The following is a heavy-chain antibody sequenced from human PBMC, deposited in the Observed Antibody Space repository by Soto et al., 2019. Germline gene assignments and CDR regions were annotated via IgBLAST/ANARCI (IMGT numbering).Heavy chain of an antibody. D-gene: IGHD2-15*01. CDR1: GYTFIRYG. Sequence: ASVKVSCKAAGYTFIRYGIAWVRQAPGQGLEWMGWISPYNDYTVYAQKFQGRVSMTADTSTRTVYMNLRGLKSDDTAVYYCAREGVAPYYYYGMDVWGQGTTVTVSS. J-gene: IGHJ6*02. CDR3: AREGVAPYYYYGMDV. CDR2: ISPYNDYT. V-gene: IGHV1-18*01.